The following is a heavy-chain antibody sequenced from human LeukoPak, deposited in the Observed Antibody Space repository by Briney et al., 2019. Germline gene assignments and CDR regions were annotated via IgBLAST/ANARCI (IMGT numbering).Heavy chain of an antibody. CDR1: GFTFSNYW. J-gene: IGHJ5*01. CDR2: INEAGGAK. V-gene: IGHV3-7*04. CDR3: ARHGEYDFNS. D-gene: IGHD4-17*01. Sequence: PGGSLRLSCAASGFTFSNYWMSWVRQAPGKGLEWVAKINEAGGAKYHADSVKGRFTISRDNAKNSLYLQMNSLRAEDTALYYCARHGEYDFNSWGQGTLVTVSS.